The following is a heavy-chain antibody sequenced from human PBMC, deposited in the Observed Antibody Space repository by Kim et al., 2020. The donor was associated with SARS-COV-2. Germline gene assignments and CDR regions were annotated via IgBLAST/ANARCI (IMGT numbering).Heavy chain of an antibody. Sequence: YTDETVTMKSRITINPDTSKNQFTLQLNSVTPDDTAVYYCARSSSGTFDYWGQGTLVTVSS. CDR2: YT. V-gene: IGHV6-1*01. CDR3: ARSSSGTFDY. J-gene: IGHJ4*02. D-gene: IGHD3-10*01.